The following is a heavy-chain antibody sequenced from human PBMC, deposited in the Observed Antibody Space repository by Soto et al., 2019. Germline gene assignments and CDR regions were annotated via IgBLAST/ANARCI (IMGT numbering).Heavy chain of an antibody. CDR2: IYYSGST. CDR1: GGSISSGGYY. V-gene: IGHV4-31*03. Sequence: QVQLQESGPGLVKPSQTLSLTCTVSGGSISSGGYYWSWIRQHPGKGLEWIGYIYYSGSTYYNPSLKSGVTKSVDASKNQFSRKLSSVTAADTAVYYCAREPTFRHFALDVWGQGTTVTVSS. J-gene: IGHJ6*02. CDR3: AREPTFRHFALDV. D-gene: IGHD3-3*02.